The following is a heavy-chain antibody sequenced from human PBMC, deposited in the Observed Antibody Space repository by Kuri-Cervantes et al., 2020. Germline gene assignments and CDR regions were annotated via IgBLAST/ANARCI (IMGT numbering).Heavy chain of an antibody. J-gene: IGHJ4*02. CDR1: GYTFTSYG. CDR2: ISAYNGNT. V-gene: IGHV1-18*01. CDR3: ARVQSRLWFRRGYFDY. D-gene: IGHD3-10*01. Sequence: ASVKVSCKASGYTFTSYGISWVRQAPGQGLEWMGWISAYNGNTNYAQKLQGRVTMTTDTSTSTAYMELRSQRSDDTAVYYCARVQSRLWFRRGYFDYWGQGTLVTVSS.